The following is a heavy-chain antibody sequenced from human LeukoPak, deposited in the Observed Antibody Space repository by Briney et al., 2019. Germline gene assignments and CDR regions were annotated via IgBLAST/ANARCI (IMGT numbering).Heavy chain of an antibody. CDR2: ISYDGSNK. CDR3: ARENLLGGFFDY. Sequence: GGSLRLSCAASGFTFSSYGMHWVRQAPGKGLEWVAVISYDGSNKYYADSVKGRFTFSRDNSKNTLYLQMNSLRAEDTAVYYCARENLLGGFFDYWGQGILVTVSS. CDR1: GFTFSSYG. J-gene: IGHJ4*02. D-gene: IGHD5-12*01. V-gene: IGHV3-30*03.